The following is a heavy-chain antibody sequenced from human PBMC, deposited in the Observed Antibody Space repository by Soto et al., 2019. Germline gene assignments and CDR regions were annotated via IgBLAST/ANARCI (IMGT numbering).Heavy chain of an antibody. CDR1: GYNFASYW. Sequence: EVQLVQSGAEVKKPGESLRISCKGSGYNFASYWIIWVRQMPGNGLEWMGRIDPRDSYINYSPSFQGHVTISTDKSISTAYLQWSSLKTSDTAIYYCTRQAKQSSPGQWLESGHDDWGQGTPVTASS. D-gene: IGHD6-19*01. J-gene: IGHJ4*02. CDR3: TRQAKQSSPGQWLESGHDD. CDR2: IDPRDSYI. V-gene: IGHV5-10-1*03.